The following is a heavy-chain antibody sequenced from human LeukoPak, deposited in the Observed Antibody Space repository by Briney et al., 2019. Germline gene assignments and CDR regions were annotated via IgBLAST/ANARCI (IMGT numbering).Heavy chain of an antibody. CDR3: ARDRGYTYDFDY. CDR2: IYSDGNT. CDR1: GFTVSSYH. Sequence: GGPLRLSCAASGFTVSSYHMSWVRQAPGKGLDWVSVIYSDGNTYYADSVKGRFTISRDNSKNTLYLQMNSLRAEDTAMYYCARDRGYTYDFDYWGQGTLVTVSS. V-gene: IGHV3-53*01. J-gene: IGHJ4*02. D-gene: IGHD5-24*01.